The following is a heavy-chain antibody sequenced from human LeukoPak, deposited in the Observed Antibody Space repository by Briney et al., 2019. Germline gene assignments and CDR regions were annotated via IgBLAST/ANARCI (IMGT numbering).Heavy chain of an antibody. CDR1: GFIFSGNA. Sequence: GGSLRLSCAASGFIFSGNAMHWVRQAPGKGLEWVAFIRYDGSNKDYADSVKGRFTISRDNSKNTLYLQMNSLRPEDTAVYYCTKSRGSGSYSPPNYFDPWGQGTLVTVSS. D-gene: IGHD3-10*01. CDR2: IRYDGSNK. V-gene: IGHV3-30*02. CDR3: TKSRGSGSYSPPNYFDP. J-gene: IGHJ5*02.